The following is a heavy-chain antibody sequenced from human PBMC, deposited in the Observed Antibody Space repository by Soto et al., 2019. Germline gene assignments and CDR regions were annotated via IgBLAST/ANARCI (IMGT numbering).Heavy chain of an antibody. Sequence: GESLKISCKGSGYSFTSYWIGWVRQMPGKGLEWMGIIYPGDSDTRYSPSFQGQVTISADKSISTAYLQWSSLKASDTAMYYCARQDSITMVRGQYYYYGMDVWGQGTTVTVSS. CDR1: GYSFTSYW. D-gene: IGHD3-10*01. CDR2: IYPGDSDT. J-gene: IGHJ6*02. V-gene: IGHV5-51*01. CDR3: ARQDSITMVRGQYYYYGMDV.